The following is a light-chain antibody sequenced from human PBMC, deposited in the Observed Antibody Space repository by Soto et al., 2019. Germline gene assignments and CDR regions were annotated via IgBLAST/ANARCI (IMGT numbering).Light chain of an antibody. CDR1: QSVSSY. J-gene: IGKJ5*01. CDR3: QQRSNWPPIT. CDR2: DAS. Sequence: VLPKSPATLSLSPGERATLFIRASQSVSSYLAWYQPESGQAPWLLCYDASNRATGIPARFSGSGSGTDFPLTLSSLVAEDFAVYYCQQRSNWPPITCGQGTRLEN. V-gene: IGKV3-11*01.